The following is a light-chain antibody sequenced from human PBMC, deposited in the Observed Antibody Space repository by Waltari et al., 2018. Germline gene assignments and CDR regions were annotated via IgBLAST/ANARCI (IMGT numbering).Light chain of an antibody. CDR2: AAS. J-gene: IGKJ2*01. CDR1: QKIYYN. V-gene: IGKV1-6*02. CDR3: QHCYDNPPI. Sequence: IQMTKSPSALSASVGDKVTLSCRASQKIYYNLAWYKQKPGKAPELLIYAASSLQSGFPSRFSGSGSGTEFTLTITTLQPEDSAIYFCQHCYDNPPIFGQGTKVEI.